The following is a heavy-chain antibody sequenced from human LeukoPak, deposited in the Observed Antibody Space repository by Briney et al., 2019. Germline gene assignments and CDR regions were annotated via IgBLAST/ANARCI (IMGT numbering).Heavy chain of an antibody. V-gene: IGHV3-48*04. Sequence: GGSLRLSCAASGFTFSSYSMNWVRQAPGKGQEWVSYISSSSSPIYYADSVKGRFTISRDNAKNSLYLQMNSLRAEDTAVYYCARSGYCTSTSCLNGRGAFDIWGQGTMVIVSS. CDR2: ISSSSSPI. CDR3: ARSGYCTSTSCLNGRGAFDI. J-gene: IGHJ3*02. CDR1: GFTFSSYS. D-gene: IGHD2-2*01.